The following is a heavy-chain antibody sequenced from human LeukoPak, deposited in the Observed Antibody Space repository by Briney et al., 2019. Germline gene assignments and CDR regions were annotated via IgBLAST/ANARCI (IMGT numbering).Heavy chain of an antibody. CDR1: GGSISSSSYY. Sequence: SETLSLTCTVSGGSISSSSYYWGWIRQPPGKGLEWIGSIYYSGSTYYNPSLKSRVTISVDTSKNQFSLKLSSVTAADTAVYHCARDGASTGNWFDPWGQGTLVTVSS. V-gene: IGHV4-39*07. CDR3: ARDGASTGNWFDP. CDR2: IYYSGST. J-gene: IGHJ5*02. D-gene: IGHD1-1*01.